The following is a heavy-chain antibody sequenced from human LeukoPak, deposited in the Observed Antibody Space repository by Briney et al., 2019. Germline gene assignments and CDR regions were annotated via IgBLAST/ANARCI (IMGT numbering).Heavy chain of an antibody. CDR2: ISGSGDRT. J-gene: IGHJ3*02. CDR3: AKDPNGDYIGAFDM. CDR1: GITASSYA. D-gene: IGHD4-17*01. V-gene: IGHV3-23*01. Sequence: GGSLRLSCAASGITASSYAMTWVRQAPGKGLEWVSTISGSGDRTLYADSVKGRFTISRDNFKNTLYLQMNSLRAEDTALYHCAKDPNGDYIGAFDMWGQGTMVTVSS.